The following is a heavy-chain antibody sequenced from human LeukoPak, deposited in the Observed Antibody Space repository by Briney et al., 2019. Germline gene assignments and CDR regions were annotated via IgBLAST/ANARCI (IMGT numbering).Heavy chain of an antibody. Sequence: SETLSPTCTVSGGSISSYYWSWIRQPPGKGLEWIGYIYYSGSTNYNPSLKSRVTISVDTSKNQFSLKLSSVTAADTAVYYCARGGSLIDYWGQGTLVTVSS. CDR2: IYYSGST. CDR3: ARGGSLIDY. J-gene: IGHJ4*02. V-gene: IGHV4-59*01. D-gene: IGHD2-15*01. CDR1: GGSISSYY.